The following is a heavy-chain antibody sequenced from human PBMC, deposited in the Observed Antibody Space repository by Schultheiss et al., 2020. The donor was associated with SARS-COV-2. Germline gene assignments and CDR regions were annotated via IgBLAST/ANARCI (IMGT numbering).Heavy chain of an antibody. Sequence: GGSLRLSCAASGFTFSSYGMHWVRQAPGKGLEWVSAISGSGGSTYYADSVKGRFTISRDNSKNTLYLQMNSLRAEDTAVYYCAAEGGWLQFDYWGQGTLVTVSS. CDR2: ISGSGGST. D-gene: IGHD5-24*01. V-gene: IGHV3-23*01. J-gene: IGHJ4*02. CDR1: GFTFSSYG. CDR3: AAEGGWLQFDY.